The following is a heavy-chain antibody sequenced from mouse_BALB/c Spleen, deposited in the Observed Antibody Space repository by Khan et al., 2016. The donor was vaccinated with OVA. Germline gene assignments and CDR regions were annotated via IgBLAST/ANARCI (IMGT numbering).Heavy chain of an antibody. CDR1: GYTFSSYW. D-gene: IGHD1-1*01. Sequence: QVQLKESGAELMKPGASVKISCKATGYTFSSYWIEWVKQRPGHGLEWIGEILPGSNSTNYNERFKGKATITADTSSNTADMQLSSLTSEDSAIYYCARGNYYGSTSWFGYWGQGTLVTVSA. V-gene: IGHV1-9*01. CDR3: ARGNYYGSTSWFGY. CDR2: ILPGSNST. J-gene: IGHJ3*01.